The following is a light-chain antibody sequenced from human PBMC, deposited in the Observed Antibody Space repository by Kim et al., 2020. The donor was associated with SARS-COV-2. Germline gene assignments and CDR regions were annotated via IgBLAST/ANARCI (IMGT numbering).Light chain of an antibody. V-gene: IGLV3-9*01. CDR2: RDD. J-gene: IGLJ2*01. CDR3: QVRDSNTVV. Sequence: SVALVPMASVSCGGNNIAKYNVHWYQQKPGQAPVLVIFRDDTWPPGIPDRFSGSNSGNTATLTISRAQAGDEADYYCQVRDSNTVVFGGGTQLTVL. CDR1: NIAKYN.